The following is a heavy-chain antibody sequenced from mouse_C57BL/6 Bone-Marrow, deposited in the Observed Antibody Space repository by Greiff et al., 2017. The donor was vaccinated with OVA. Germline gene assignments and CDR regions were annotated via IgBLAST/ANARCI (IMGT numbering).Heavy chain of an antibody. J-gene: IGHJ3*01. CDR2: INPSNGGT. V-gene: IGHV1-53*01. CDR1: GYTFTSYW. CDR3: ARPYYGSSMFAY. Sequence: QVQLQQPGTELVKPGASVKLSCKASGYTFTSYWMHWVKQRPGQGLEWIGTINPSNGGTNYNQKFKSKATLTVDKSSSTAYMQLSSLTSEASAVYECARPYYGSSMFAYWGQGTLVTVSA. D-gene: IGHD1-1*01.